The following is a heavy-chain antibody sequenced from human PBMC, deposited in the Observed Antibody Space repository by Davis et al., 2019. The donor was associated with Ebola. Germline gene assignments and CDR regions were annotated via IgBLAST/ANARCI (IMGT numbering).Heavy chain of an antibody. D-gene: IGHD2-15*01. Sequence: PGGSLRLSCAASGFTFSSYAMSWVRQAPGKGLEWVSAISGSGGSTYYADSVKGRFTISRDNSKNTLYLQMNSLRAEDTAVYYCARILRPGSWLIDYWGQGTLVTVSS. CDR1: GFTFSSYA. CDR2: ISGSGGST. V-gene: IGHV3-23*01. J-gene: IGHJ4*02. CDR3: ARILRPGSWLIDY.